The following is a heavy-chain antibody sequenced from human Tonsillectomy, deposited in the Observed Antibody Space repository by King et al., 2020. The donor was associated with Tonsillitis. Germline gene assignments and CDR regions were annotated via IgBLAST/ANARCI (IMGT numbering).Heavy chain of an antibody. CDR2: ISYSGDT. CDR1: GGSMSPYY. V-gene: IGHV4-59*08. D-gene: IGHD3-22*01. J-gene: IGHJ4*02. Sequence: QLQESGPGLVKPSETLSLTCTVSGGSMSPYYWSWIRQTPRKGLEWIAYISYSGDTDYNPSLKSRVTVSVDTSKNQFSLKLSSVTAADTALFYCARHPGRGYYDSSGQFDSWGQGILVTVSS. CDR3: ARHPGRGYYDSSGQFDS.